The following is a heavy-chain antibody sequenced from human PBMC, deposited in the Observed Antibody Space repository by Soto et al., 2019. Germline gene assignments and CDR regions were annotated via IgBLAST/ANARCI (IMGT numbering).Heavy chain of an antibody. Sequence: QVQLVQSGAEVKKPGASVKVSCKASGYTFTSYYMHWVRQAPGQGLEWMGIINPSGGSTSYAQKFQGRVTMTRETSTSTVYIELSSLRSEDTAVYYCARDINGSGRDYWGQGTLVTVSS. J-gene: IGHJ4*02. CDR1: GYTFTSYY. D-gene: IGHD3-10*01. CDR2: INPSGGST. V-gene: IGHV1-46*03. CDR3: ARDINGSGRDY.